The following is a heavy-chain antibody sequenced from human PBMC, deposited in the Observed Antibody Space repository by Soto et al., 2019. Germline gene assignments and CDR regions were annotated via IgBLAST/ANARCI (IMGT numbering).Heavy chain of an antibody. CDR2: ISTTSTYT. CDR3: ARDDGLSSTNVKAFDI. J-gene: IGHJ3*02. V-gene: IGHV3-21*01. CDR1: GFTFSRYY. Sequence: LRLSCAASGFTFSRYYMNWVRQAPGKGLEWVSSISTTSTYTHYADSLKGRFTISRDNANKLLYLQMDSLRAEDTAVYYCARDDGLSSTNVKAFDIWGQGTKVTVSS. D-gene: IGHD2-2*01.